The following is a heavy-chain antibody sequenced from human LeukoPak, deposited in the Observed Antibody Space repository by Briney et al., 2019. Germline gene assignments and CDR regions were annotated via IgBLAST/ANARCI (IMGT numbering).Heavy chain of an antibody. CDR1: VFTFSSYV. J-gene: IGHJ5*02. CDR3: AKATGHGETYLHNCFDP. Sequence: GESLRLSCSASVFTFSSYVMSWVRPAPGKGLEWLSSISGTGGGTYCEDSVKSRFTISRDKSKNTLYLQMNSLRAEDTAVYYCAKATGHGETYLHNCFDPWGQGTLVTVSS. CDR2: ISGTGGGT. V-gene: IGHV3-23*01. D-gene: IGHD2-21*01.